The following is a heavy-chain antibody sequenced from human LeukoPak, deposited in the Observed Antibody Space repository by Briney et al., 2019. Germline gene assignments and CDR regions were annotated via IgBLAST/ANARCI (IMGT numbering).Heavy chain of an antibody. D-gene: IGHD2-8*01. J-gene: IGHJ6*03. V-gene: IGHV5-51*01. CDR2: IYPDDSDT. CDR3: ARLAYCSNDVCYSNYYYSMDV. Sequence: GESLKISCKGSGYTFSSYWIGWVRQMPGKGLEWMGIIYPDDSDTRYSPSFQGQVTISADKSISTAYLQWSSLKASDTAMYYCARLAYCSNDVCYSNYYYSMDVWGKGTAVTVSS. CDR1: GYTFSSYW.